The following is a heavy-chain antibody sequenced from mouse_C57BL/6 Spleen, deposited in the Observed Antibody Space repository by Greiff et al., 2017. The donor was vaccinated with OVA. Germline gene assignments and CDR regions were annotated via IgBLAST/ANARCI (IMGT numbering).Heavy chain of an antibody. CDR2: FYPGSGSI. CDR3: ARHEDAGDGYYYYAMDY. D-gene: IGHD2-3*01. J-gene: IGHJ4*01. Sequence: QVQLQQSGAELVKPGASVKLSCKASGYTFTEYTIHWVKQRSGQGLEWIGWFYPGSGSIKYNEKFKDKATLTADKSSSTVYMELSRLTSEDSAVYFCARHEDAGDGYYYYAMDYWGQGTSVTVSS. V-gene: IGHV1-62-2*01. CDR1: GYTFTEYT.